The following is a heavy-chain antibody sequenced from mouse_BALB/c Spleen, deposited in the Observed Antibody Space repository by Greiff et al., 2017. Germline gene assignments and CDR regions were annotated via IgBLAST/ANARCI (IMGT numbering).Heavy chain of an antibody. V-gene: IGHV1-4*02. CDR1: GFNIKDYY. CDR3: ARSDYDGGYFDY. J-gene: IGHJ2*01. Sequence: VKLQQSGAELVRSGASVKLSCTASGFNIKDYYMHWVKQRPEQGLEWIGYINPSSGYTEYNQKFKDKTTLTADKSSSTAYMQLSSLTSEDSAVYYCARSDYDGGYFDYWGQGTTLTVSS. CDR2: INPSSGYT. D-gene: IGHD2-4*01.